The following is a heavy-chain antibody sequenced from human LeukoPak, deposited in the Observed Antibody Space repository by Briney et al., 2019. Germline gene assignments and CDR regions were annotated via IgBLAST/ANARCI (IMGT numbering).Heavy chain of an antibody. CDR1: GYTFSSYW. J-gene: IGHJ4*02. D-gene: IGHD2-15*01. V-gene: IGHV3-7*03. Sequence: REALRLSCAAPGYTFSSYWMSWGRKAPAKGLERVANIKEDGREKYDVDSMKGRFTISRDNAKNTMSRDNAKNSLYLEMNSLRAEDTAVYYCARAVGYCRGGSCYAYYFDYWGQGTLVTVSS. CDR2: IKEDGREK. CDR3: ARAVGYCRGGSCYAYYFDY.